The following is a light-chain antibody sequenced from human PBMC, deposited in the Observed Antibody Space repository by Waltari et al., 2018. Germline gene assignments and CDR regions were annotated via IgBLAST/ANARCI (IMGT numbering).Light chain of an antibody. Sequence: EIVLTPSPGTLSLSLGERATLSCRASQSVSRALAWYQQKPGQAPRLLIYGASTRATGIPDMFSGSGSGTDFSLTISRLEPDDFAVYYCQHYVRLPATFGQGTTVEI. J-gene: IGKJ1*01. V-gene: IGKV3-20*01. CDR3: QHYVRLPAT. CDR2: GAS. CDR1: QSVSRA.